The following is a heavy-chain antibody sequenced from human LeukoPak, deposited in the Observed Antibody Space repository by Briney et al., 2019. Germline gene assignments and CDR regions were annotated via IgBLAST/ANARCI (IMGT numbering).Heavy chain of an antibody. CDR1: GFTFSSYG. CDR3: AKRHSSGYYFFDF. J-gene: IGHJ4*02. CDR2: ISSTGTL. Sequence: PGGTLRLSCAASGFTFSSYGMSWVRQAPGKGLEWVSGISSTGTLYYADSVKGRFTISRDNSKNTLYLQMNSLRAEDTAVYYCAKRHSSGYYFFDFWGQGALVTVSS. V-gene: IGHV3-23*01. D-gene: IGHD3-22*01.